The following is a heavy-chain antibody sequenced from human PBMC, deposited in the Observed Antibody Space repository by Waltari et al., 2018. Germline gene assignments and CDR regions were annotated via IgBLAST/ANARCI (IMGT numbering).Heavy chain of an antibody. CDR3: ARVGGRLKTNDAFDI. V-gene: IGHV1-2*04. Sequence: QVQLVQSGAEVKKPGASVKVSCQASGYTFTGCYMHWVRQAPGQGLEWMGWINPNSGGTNYAQKFQGWVTMTRDTSISTAYMELSRLRSDDTAVYYCARVGGRLKTNDAFDIWGQGTMVTVSS. CDR2: INPNSGGT. J-gene: IGHJ3*02. D-gene: IGHD3-10*01. CDR1: GYTFTGCY.